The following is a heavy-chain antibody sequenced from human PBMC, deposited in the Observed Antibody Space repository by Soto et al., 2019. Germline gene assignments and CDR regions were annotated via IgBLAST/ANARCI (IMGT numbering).Heavy chain of an antibody. CDR2: ISGSGGST. J-gene: IGHJ3*02. CDR3: AKDVQDIVVVVAAPDAFDI. CDR1: GFTFSSYA. D-gene: IGHD2-15*01. V-gene: IGHV3-23*01. Sequence: EVQLLESGGGLVQPGGSLRLSCAASGFTFSSYAMSWVRQAPGKGLEWVSAISGSGGSTYYADSVKGRFTISRDNSKNTLYLQMNSLRAEDTAVYYCAKDVQDIVVVVAAPDAFDIWGQGTMVTVSS.